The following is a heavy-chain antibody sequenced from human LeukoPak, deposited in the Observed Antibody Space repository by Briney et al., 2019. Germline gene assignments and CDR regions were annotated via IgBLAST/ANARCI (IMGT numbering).Heavy chain of an antibody. J-gene: IGHJ4*02. D-gene: IGHD6-13*01. V-gene: IGHV4-4*07. CDR2: IYTSGST. CDR1: GASISSYY. CDR3: ARDGVENSSWHPLDS. Sequence: PSETLSLTCTVSGASISSYYWSWVRQPAGEGLEWIGRIYTSGSTNYKPSLKSRVTMSVDTSKNQFSLKLTSVTAADTAVYYCARDGVENSSWHPLDSWGPGTLVTVSS.